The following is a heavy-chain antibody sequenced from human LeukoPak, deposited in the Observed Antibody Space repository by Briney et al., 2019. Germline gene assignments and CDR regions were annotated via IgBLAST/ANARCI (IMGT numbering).Heavy chain of an antibody. Sequence: GGSLRLSCAASGFTFSSYGMHWVRQAPGKGLEWVAFIRYDGSNKYYADSVKGRFTISRDNSKNTLYLQMNSLRPEDTAVYYCARDRHVYYDILTGYASYFEYWGQGALVTVSS. V-gene: IGHV3-30*02. CDR2: IRYDGSNK. J-gene: IGHJ4*02. CDR3: ARDRHVYYDILTGYASYFEY. CDR1: GFTFSSYG. D-gene: IGHD3-9*01.